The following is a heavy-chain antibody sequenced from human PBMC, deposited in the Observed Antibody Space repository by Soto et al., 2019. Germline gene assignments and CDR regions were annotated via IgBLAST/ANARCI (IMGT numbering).Heavy chain of an antibody. D-gene: IGHD3-22*01. V-gene: IGHV1-69*13. CDR1: GGTFSSYA. Sequence: SVKVSCKASGGTFSSYAISWVRQAPGQGLEWMGGIIPIFGTANYAQKFQGRVTITADASTSTAYMELRSLRSEDTAVYYCERDPVKAGYSYYFDYWGQGTLVTVSS. CDR2: IIPIFGTA. J-gene: IGHJ4*02. CDR3: ERDPVKAGYSYYFDY.